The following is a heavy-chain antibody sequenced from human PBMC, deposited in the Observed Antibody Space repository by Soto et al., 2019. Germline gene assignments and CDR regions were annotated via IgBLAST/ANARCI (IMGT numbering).Heavy chain of an antibody. CDR2: ISGSGGNT. D-gene: IGHD3-3*01. J-gene: IGHJ6*03. CDR1: EFVFSSYA. Sequence: GGSXRLSCAASEFVFSSYAMNWVRQAPGKGLEWVSAISGSGGNTYYADSVKGRFTISRDNSKNTVSLQMNSLRAEDTAVYYCAKDVSVAYYDSYKGGYYYYYMDVWGKGTTVTVSS. V-gene: IGHV3-23*01. CDR3: AKDVSVAYYDSYKGGYYYYYMDV.